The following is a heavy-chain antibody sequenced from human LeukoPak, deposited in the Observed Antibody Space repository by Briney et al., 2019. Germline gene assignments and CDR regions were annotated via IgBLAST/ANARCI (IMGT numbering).Heavy chain of an antibody. V-gene: IGHV4-4*07. D-gene: IGHD3-3*01. J-gene: IGHJ6*03. CDR3: ARDNGVVFYYMDV. CDR2: IYTSGST. CDR1: GASISSYY. Sequence: SETLSLTCTVSGASISSYYWSWIRRPAGKGLEWIGRIYTSGSTNYNPSLKSRVTISVDKSKNQFSLKLSSVTAADTAIYYCARDNGVVFYYMDVWGKGTTVTVSS.